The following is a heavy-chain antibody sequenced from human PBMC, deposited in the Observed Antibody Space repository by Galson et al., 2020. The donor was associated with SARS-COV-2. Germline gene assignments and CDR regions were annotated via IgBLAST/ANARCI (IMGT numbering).Heavy chain of an antibody. CDR2: ISGSGTNM. CDR3: ASPYLAAASFFGAFDI. CDR1: GFTFSSYE. J-gene: IGHJ3*02. D-gene: IGHD2-15*01. V-gene: IGHV3-48*03. Sequence: GGSLRLSCAGSGFTFSSYEMNWVRQAPGKGLEWVSYISGSGTNMYYADSVKGRFTISRDNARSSLYLQMTSLRVEDTAVYYCASPYLAAASFFGAFDIWGLGTMVTVSS.